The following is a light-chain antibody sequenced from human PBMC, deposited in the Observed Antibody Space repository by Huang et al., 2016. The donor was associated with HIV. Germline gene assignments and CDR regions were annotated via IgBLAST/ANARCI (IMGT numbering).Light chain of an antibody. V-gene: IGKV3-15*01. CDR3: QQYNNWPPYT. CDR2: GAS. J-gene: IGKJ2*01. CDR1: QSVSNN. Sequence: EVVMTQSPATLSVSPGERATLSCRASQSVSNNLAWYQQKPGQAPRLFSYGASTRATGIPARFSGSGSGTEFTLTISSLQAEDFAVYYCQQYNNWPPYTFGQGTKLEIK.